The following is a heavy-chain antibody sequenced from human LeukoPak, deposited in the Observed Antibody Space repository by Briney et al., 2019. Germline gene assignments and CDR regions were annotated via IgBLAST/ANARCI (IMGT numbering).Heavy chain of an antibody. Sequence: GGSLRLSCAASGFTFSSYGMHWVRQAPGKGLEWVAVISYDGSNKYYADSVKGRFTISRDNSNNTLYLQMNSLRAEDTAVYYCARDNYGYDCWGQGTLVTVSS. J-gene: IGHJ4*02. CDR1: GFTFSSYG. CDR3: ARDNYGYDC. CDR2: ISYDGSNK. V-gene: IGHV3-30*03. D-gene: IGHD5-18*01.